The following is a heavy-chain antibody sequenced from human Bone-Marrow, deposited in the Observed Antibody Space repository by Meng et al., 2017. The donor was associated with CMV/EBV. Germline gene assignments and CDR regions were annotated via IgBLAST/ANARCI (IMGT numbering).Heavy chain of an antibody. D-gene: IGHD4-17*01. CDR1: GFTLSSYT. J-gene: IGHJ4*02. CDR3: ARDPLPSSDYGDPDGDY. V-gene: IGHV3-21*01. Sequence: GGSLRLSCAMSGFTLSSYTMNWVRQAPGKGLEWVSSITSSSGYIYYADSVKGRFTISRDNAKNSLYLQMNSLRAEDTAVYYCARDPLPSSDYGDPDGDYWGQGTLVTVSS. CDR2: ITSSSGYI.